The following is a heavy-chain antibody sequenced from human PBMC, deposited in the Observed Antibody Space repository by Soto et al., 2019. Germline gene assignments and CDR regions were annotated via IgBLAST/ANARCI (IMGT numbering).Heavy chain of an antibody. V-gene: IGHV4-59*01. CDR2: IYYTGDT. Sequence: SETLSLTCTVSGDSISRYCWTWIRQPPGKGLEWIGYIYYTGDTNYNPSLKSRVTISLDTSKNQFSLKLSSVTAADTAVYYCARELRIHAWAASYFDYWGQGSLVTVS. J-gene: IGHJ4*02. CDR1: GDSISRYC. CDR3: ARELRIHAWAASYFDY. D-gene: IGHD1-26*01.